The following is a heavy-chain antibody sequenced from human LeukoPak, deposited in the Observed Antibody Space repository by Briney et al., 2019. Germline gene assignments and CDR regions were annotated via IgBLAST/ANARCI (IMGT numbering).Heavy chain of an antibody. CDR1: GFTVSSNY. V-gene: IGHV3-53*01. D-gene: IGHD3-9*01. J-gene: IGHJ4*02. CDR2: IYSGGNS. CDR3: ARDCCLRYASGN. Sequence: PGGSLRLSCAASGFTVSSNYMSWVRQAPGKGLEWVSVIYSGGNSYYADSVKGRFTISRDDSKNTLYLQMNSLRAEDTAVYYCARDCCLRYASGNWGQGTLVTVSS.